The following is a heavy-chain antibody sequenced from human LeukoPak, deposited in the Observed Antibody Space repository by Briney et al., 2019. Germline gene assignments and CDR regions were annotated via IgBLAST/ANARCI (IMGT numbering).Heavy chain of an antibody. CDR2: MYHSGST. Sequence: SETLSLTCSVSGYSISSAYYWGWIRQPPGKGLAWIGTMYHSGSTNYNPSLKSRVTISVDTSKNQFSLKLSSVTAADTAVYFCARGFRGENIDYWGRGALVTVSS. CDR1: GYSISSAYY. J-gene: IGHJ4*02. V-gene: IGHV4-38-2*02. CDR3: ARGFRGENIDY. D-gene: IGHD7-27*01.